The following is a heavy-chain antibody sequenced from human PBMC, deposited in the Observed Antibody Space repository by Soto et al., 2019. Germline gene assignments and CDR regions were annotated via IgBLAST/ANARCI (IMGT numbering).Heavy chain of an antibody. Sequence: QVQLVESGGGVVQPGRSLRLSCAASGFTFSSYGMHWVRQAPGKGLEWVAIISYDGSHKYYADSVKGRFTISRDNSENTLYLQMNSLPAEDTALYYCARDLSVEQRSPPSDYWGQGTLVTVSS. V-gene: IGHV3-30*03. CDR3: ARDLSVEQRSPPSDY. D-gene: IGHD1-1*01. CDR1: GFTFSSYG. CDR2: ISYDGSHK. J-gene: IGHJ4*02.